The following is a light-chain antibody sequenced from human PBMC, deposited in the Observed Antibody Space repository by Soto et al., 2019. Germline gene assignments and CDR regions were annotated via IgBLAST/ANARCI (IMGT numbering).Light chain of an antibody. V-gene: IGKV1-5*03. CDR2: KAS. CDR1: QSISNW. CDR3: QQYQSYWT. Sequence: DIQMTQSPSTLSASVGDRVTITCRASQSISNWLAWYQQKPGKAPKLLIYKASDLRRGVPSRFSGSGSGTEFTLTISGLQPDDFATYYCQQYQSYWTFGQGTKVDIK. J-gene: IGKJ1*01.